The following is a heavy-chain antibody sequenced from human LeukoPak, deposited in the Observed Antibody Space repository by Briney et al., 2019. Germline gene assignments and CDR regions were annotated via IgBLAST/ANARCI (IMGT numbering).Heavy chain of an antibody. D-gene: IGHD2-21*02. CDR1: GFTFSNYV. CDR3: ARDPPRVVTPPGYY. CDR2: VSYDGSNK. V-gene: IGHV3-30-3*01. J-gene: IGHJ4*02. Sequence: GRSLRLSCAASGFTFSNYVMHWVRQAPGKGLEWVAVVSYDGSNKYYADSVKGRFTISRDNSKNTLYLQINSLRAEDTAVYYCARDPPRVVTPPGYYWGQGPLVTVSS.